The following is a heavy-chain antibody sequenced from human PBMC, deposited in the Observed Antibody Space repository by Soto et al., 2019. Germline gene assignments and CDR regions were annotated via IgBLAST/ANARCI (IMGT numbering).Heavy chain of an antibody. CDR2: IDPSDSYT. CDR3: VRHGNGILFYFDF. V-gene: IGHV5-10-1*03. D-gene: IGHD1-1*01. Sequence: EVQLVQSGAEVKKPGESLSLSCQGSGYRFINYWISWVRQMPGKGLEWVGRIDPSDSYTVYSPSFQGHVTISIDTAINTAFLEWRSLQASDTAMYYCVRHGNGILFYFDFWGRGTLVPVSS. CDR1: GYRFINYW. J-gene: IGHJ4*02.